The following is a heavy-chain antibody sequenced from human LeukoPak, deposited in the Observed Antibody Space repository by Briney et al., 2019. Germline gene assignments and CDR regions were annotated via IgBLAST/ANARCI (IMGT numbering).Heavy chain of an antibody. J-gene: IGHJ4*02. V-gene: IGHV3-33*01. D-gene: IGHD6-19*01. CDR1: GFTFSSYG. CDR2: IWYDGSNK. Sequence: GGSLRLSCAASGFTFSSYGMHWVRQAPGKGLEWVAVIWYDGSNKYYADSVKGRFTISRDNSKNTLYLQMSSLRAEDTAVYYCARDLADSSGWYTGDYWGQGTLVTVSS. CDR3: ARDLADSSGWYTGDY.